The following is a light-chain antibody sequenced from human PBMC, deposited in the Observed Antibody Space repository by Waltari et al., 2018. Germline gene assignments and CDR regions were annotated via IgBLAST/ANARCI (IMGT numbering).Light chain of an antibody. CDR3: QQTFSTPGT. Sequence: DIQMTQSPTSLSASVGDRVSITYRASQSIGNYLNWYQQKPGIAPKLLIYAASGLQSGVPSRFSASGSGTDFTLTISSLQPEDFATYYCQQTFSTPGTFGQGTKLEIK. CDR1: QSIGNY. V-gene: IGKV1-39*01. J-gene: IGKJ2*02. CDR2: AAS.